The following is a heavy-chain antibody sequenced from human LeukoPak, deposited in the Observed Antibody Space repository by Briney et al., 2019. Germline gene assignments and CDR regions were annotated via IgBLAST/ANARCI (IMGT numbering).Heavy chain of an antibody. Sequence: GGSLRLSCAASGFTVSSNYMSWVRQAPGKGLEWVSVLYRGGGTAYADSVKGRFTISRDNSKNTVYLQMNSLRAEYTAVYYGTRDVIYASEIYSYGDSWGQGTLVTVSS. CDR3: TRDVIYASEIYSYGDS. CDR2: LYRGGGT. D-gene: IGHD3-16*01. V-gene: IGHV3-66*01. CDR1: GFTVSSNY. J-gene: IGHJ4*02.